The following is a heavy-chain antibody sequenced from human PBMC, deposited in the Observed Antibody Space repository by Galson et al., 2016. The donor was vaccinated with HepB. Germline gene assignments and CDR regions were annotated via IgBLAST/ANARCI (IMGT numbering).Heavy chain of an antibody. V-gene: IGHV3-48*03. CDR3: VRDDIVAPGEATYYFDL. J-gene: IGHJ5*02. D-gene: IGHD5-12*01. Sequence: SLRLSCAASGFTFSSYEMSWVRQAPGKGLQWVAFISKSGSNVYYGDSVKGRFTISRDNAESTLYLHMHNLGAEDTAFYFCVRDDIVAPGEATYYFDLWGQGTLVSVSS. CDR1: GFTFSSYE. CDR2: ISKSGSNV.